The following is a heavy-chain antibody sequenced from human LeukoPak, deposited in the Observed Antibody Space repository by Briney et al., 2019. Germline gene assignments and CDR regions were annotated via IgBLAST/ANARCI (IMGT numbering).Heavy chain of an antibody. CDR1: GFSFGSFW. D-gene: IGHD6-19*01. Sequence: GGSLRLSCAASGFSFGSFWMTWVRQAPGKGLEWVAHIKPDGSETKYVDSVKGRFTISRDNAKNSLFLLMNSLGVEDTAVYYCVRDIGWYRFDYWGRGTLVTVSP. CDR2: IKPDGSET. CDR3: VRDIGWYRFDY. V-gene: IGHV3-7*03. J-gene: IGHJ4*02.